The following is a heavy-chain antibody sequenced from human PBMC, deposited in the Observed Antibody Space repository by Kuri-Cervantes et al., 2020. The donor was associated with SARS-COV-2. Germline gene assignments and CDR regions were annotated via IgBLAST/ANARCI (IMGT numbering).Heavy chain of an antibody. CDR3: ARVLFPQVEAHFDY. CDR1: GYTFTSYD. J-gene: IGHJ4*02. Sequence: ASVKVSCKASGYTFTSYDINWVRQATGQGLEWMGWMNPNSGNTGYAQKFQGRVTMTRNTSISTAYMELRSLRSDDTAVYYCARVLFPQVEAHFDYWGQGSLVTVSS. V-gene: IGHV1-8*02. CDR2: MNPNSGNT. D-gene: IGHD3-3*01.